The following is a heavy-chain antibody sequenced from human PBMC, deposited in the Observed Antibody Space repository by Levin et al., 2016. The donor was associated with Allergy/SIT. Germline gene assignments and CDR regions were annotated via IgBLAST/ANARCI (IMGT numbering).Heavy chain of an antibody. Sequence: WVRQAPGQGLEWMGIINPSGGSTSYAQKFQGRVTMTRDTSTSTVYMELSSLRSEDTAVYYCARSNKYYYGMDVWGQGTTVTVSS. V-gene: IGHV1-46*01. CDR2: INPSGGST. J-gene: IGHJ6*02. CDR3: ARSNKYYYGMDV.